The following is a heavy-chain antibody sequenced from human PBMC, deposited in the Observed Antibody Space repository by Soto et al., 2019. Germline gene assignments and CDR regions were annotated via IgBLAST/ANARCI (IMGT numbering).Heavy chain of an antibody. V-gene: IGHV3-23*01. J-gene: IGHJ4*02. D-gene: IGHD2-15*01. CDR2: SSGSGGST. Sequence: GGSLRLSCAASGFTFSSYAMSWVRQAPGKGLEWVSASSGSGGSTYYADSVKGRFTISRDNSKNTLYLQMNSLRAEDTAVYYCAKGNLVVVVAATLDYWGQGTLVTVSS. CDR3: AKGNLVVVVAATLDY. CDR1: GFTFSSYA.